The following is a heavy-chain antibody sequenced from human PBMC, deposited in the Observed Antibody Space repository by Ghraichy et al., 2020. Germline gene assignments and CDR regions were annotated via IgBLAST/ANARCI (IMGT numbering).Heavy chain of an antibody. Sequence: KVSCKGSGYNFTSYWIGWVRQMPGKGLEWMGIIYPGDSDTRYSPSFQGQVTISADKSISTAYLQWSSLKASDTAMYYCARHCSSTSCDFGDNWFDPWGQGTLVTVSS. J-gene: IGHJ5*02. CDR3: ARHCSSTSCDFGDNWFDP. CDR1: GYNFTSYW. V-gene: IGHV5-51*01. D-gene: IGHD2-2*01. CDR2: IYPGDSDT.